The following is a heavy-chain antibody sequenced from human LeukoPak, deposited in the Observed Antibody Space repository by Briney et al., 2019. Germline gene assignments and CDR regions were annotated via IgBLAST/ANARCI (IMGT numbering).Heavy chain of an antibody. CDR2: IYYSGST. J-gene: IGHJ4*02. CDR3: ARSSSGYYAFFDY. D-gene: IGHD3-22*01. Sequence: SETLSLTCTVSGGSISSSSYYWGWIRQPPGKGLEWIGSIYYSGSTYYNPSLKSRVTISVDTSKNQFSLKLSSVTAADTAVYYCARSSSGYYAFFDYWGQGTLVTVSS. CDR1: GGSISSSSYY. V-gene: IGHV4-39*07.